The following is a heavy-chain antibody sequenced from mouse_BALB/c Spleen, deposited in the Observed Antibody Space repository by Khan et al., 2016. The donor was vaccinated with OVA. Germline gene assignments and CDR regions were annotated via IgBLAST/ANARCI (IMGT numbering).Heavy chain of an antibody. V-gene: IGHV1-5*01. CDR3: TYDGYFVGWFAY. CDR1: GSTFTSYW. CDR2: IYPGNSDT. Sequence: EVQVVESGTVLARPGASVKMSCKASGSTFTSYWIHWVKQRPGQGLEWIGAIYPGNSDTSYNQRFKGKAKLTAVQSTSTAYMALSSLTNEASAVYYCTYDGYFVGWFAYWGQGTLVTVSA. D-gene: IGHD2-3*01. J-gene: IGHJ3*01.